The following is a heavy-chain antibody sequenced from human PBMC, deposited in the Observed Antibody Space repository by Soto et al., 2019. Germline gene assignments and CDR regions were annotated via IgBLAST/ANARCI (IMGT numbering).Heavy chain of an antibody. D-gene: IGHD6-6*01. CDR1: GYTFTSYY. CDR3: ARVLKAYGSSSQLGFDP. V-gene: IGHV1-46*03. J-gene: IGHJ5*02. Sequence: GASVKVSCKASGYTFTSYYMHWVRQAPGQGLEWMGIINPSGGSTSYAQKFQGRVTMTRDTSTSTVYMELSSLRSEDTAVYYCARVLKAYGSSSQLGFDPWGQGTLVTVSS. CDR2: INPSGGST.